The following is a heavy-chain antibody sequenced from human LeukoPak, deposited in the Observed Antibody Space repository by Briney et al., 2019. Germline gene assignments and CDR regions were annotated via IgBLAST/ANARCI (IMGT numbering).Heavy chain of an antibody. CDR3: ARDLSPVVRASPMGY. D-gene: IGHD3-10*01. J-gene: IGHJ4*02. CDR2: ITYDGYYK. V-gene: IGHV3-30*03. CDR1: GFXFTNYG. Sequence: GTSLRLSCAASGFXFTNYGMHWVRQAPGRGLEWVALITYDGYYKYYSDSVKGRFTISSDTSKNTLYLQMNSLRAEDTAVYYCARDLSPVVRASPMGYWGQGTPVTVSS.